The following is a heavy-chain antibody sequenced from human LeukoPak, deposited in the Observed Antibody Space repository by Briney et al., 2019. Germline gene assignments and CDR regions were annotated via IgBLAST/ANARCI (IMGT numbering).Heavy chain of an antibody. V-gene: IGHV3-7*01. Sequence: GGSLRLSCAASGFTFSSYWMSWVRQAPGKGLEWVANIKQDGSNKYYVDSVKGRFTISRDNAKNSLYLQMNSLRADDTAVYYWARVTLGSIAAAAYFDYWGQGTLVTVSS. D-gene: IGHD6-13*01. CDR3: ARVTLGSIAAAAYFDY. CDR1: GFTFSSYW. CDR2: IKQDGSNK. J-gene: IGHJ4*02.